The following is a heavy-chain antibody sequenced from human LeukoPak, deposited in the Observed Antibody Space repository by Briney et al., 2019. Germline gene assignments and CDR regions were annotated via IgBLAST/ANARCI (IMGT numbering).Heavy chain of an antibody. D-gene: IGHD3-10*01. Sequence: PGGSLRLSCAASGLTFSSYWMHWVRQAPGKGLVWVSHINSDGSTTTYADSVRGRFTISRDNAKNTLYLQMNSLRAEDTAVYYCARESVFYGSGTYYNLRDAFDIWGQGTMVTVSS. V-gene: IGHV3-74*01. J-gene: IGHJ3*02. CDR3: ARESVFYGSGTYYNLRDAFDI. CDR2: INSDGSTT. CDR1: GLTFSSYW.